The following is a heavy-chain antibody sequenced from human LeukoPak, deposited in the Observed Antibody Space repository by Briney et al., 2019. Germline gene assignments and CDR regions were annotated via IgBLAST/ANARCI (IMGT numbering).Heavy chain of an antibody. D-gene: IGHD6-25*01. J-gene: IGHJ6*02. CDR2: IWYDGSNQ. V-gene: IGHV3-33*08. CDR1: GFPFSSYG. CDR3: ARPDSSGSSYYGLDV. Sequence: GGSLRLSCAASGFPFSSYGMHWVRQAPGKGLEWVALIWYDGSNQYYADSVKGRFTISRDNSKNTVYLEMNSLRAEDTAVYYCARPDSSGSSYYGLDVWGQGTTVTVSS.